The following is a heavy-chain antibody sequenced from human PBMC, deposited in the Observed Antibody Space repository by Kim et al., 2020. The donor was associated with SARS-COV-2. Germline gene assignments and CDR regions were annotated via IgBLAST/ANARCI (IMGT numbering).Heavy chain of an antibody. V-gene: IGHV1-18*01. Sequence: LQGRVTMTTDTSTSTAYMELRSLRSDDTAVYYCARLEDDYVWGSYRIFDYWGQGTLVTVSS. J-gene: IGHJ4*02. CDR3: ARLEDDYVWGSYRIFDY. D-gene: IGHD3-16*02.